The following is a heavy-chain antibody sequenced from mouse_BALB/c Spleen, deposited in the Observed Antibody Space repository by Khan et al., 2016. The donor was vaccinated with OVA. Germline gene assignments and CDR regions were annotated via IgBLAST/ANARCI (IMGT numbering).Heavy chain of an antibody. CDR2: IWSDGST. CDR3: ARQPYYHYNIMDY. Sequence: VKLKESGPGLVAPSQSLSITCTISGFSLTNYGIHWVRQPPGKGLEWLVVIWSDGSTTYNSALKSRLTISKDNSKSQVFLKMNSLQTDDTAVYFCARQPYYHYNIMDYWGHGTSVTVSS. CDR1: GFSLTNYG. V-gene: IGHV2-6-1*01. D-gene: IGHD2-10*01. J-gene: IGHJ4*01.